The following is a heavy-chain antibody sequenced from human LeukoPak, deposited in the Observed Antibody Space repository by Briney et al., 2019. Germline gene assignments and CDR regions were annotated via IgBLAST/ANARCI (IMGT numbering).Heavy chain of an antibody. CDR3: AGEPGSSAGVVPAY. CDR2: LNSDGRSI. J-gene: IGHJ4*02. D-gene: IGHD3-3*01. Sequence: GGSLRLSCAASGLTSSSYWMHWVRQGPGKGLVWVSRLNSDGRSIRYAASVKGRFTISRDNAKNTLYLQMNSLRAEDTAVYYCAGEPGSSAGVVPAYWGQGTLVTVSS. V-gene: IGHV3-74*01. CDR1: GLTSSSYW.